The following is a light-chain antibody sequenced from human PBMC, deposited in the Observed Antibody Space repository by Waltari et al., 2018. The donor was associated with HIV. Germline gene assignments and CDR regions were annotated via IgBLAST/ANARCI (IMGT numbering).Light chain of an antibody. J-gene: IGKJ2*01. CDR2: GAS. CDR1: QTVTENY. Sequence: EIVLTQSPDTLSLSPGENATLSCRASQTVTENYLAWYQQKPGQAPRLLIHGASSRATGIPDGFSGSGSGTDFTLTINSLVPGDYAIFYCQQYAKSPRTFGQGTKLE. CDR3: QQYAKSPRT. V-gene: IGKV3-20*01.